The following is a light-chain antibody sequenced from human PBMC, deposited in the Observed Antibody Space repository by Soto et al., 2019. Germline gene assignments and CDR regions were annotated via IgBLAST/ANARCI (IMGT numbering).Light chain of an antibody. CDR2: GAS. V-gene: IGKV3-15*01. Sequence: EIVMTQSPATLSVSPGERATLSCRASQSVSSNLAWYQQKPGQATRLLIYGASTRATGIPARFSGSGSGTEFTLTFSSLQSEDFAVYYCQQYNNWPPMYTFGQGTKLEIK. CDR1: QSVSSN. J-gene: IGKJ2*01. CDR3: QQYNNWPPMYT.